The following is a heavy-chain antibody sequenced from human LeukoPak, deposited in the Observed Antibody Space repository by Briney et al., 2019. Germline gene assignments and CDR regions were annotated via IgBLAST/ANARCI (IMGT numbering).Heavy chain of an antibody. J-gene: IGHJ3*02. CDR2: IKTKAVGGTT. Sequence: GGSLRLSCAASGFAFTDAWMSWVRQAPGKGLEWVGRIKTKAVGGTTDYAAPVKGRFTISRDDSKTTLYLQMNSLKTEDTAVYYCTTEGVGGGAFDIWGQGTMVIVSS. CDR1: GFAFTDAW. D-gene: IGHD3-3*01. V-gene: IGHV3-15*01. CDR3: TTEGVGGGAFDI.